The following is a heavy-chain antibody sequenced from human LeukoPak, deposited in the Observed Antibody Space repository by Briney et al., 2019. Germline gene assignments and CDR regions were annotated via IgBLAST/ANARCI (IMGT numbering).Heavy chain of an antibody. Sequence: PSETLSLTCAVYGGSFSGYYWSWIRQPPGKGLEWIGEINHSGSTNYNPSLKSRVTISVDTSKNQFSLKLSSVTAADTAVYYCAREWTRGYSYGPRLVYWGQGTLVTVSS. V-gene: IGHV4-34*01. J-gene: IGHJ4*02. D-gene: IGHD5-18*01. CDR1: GGSFSGYY. CDR2: INHSGST. CDR3: AREWTRGYSYGPRLVY.